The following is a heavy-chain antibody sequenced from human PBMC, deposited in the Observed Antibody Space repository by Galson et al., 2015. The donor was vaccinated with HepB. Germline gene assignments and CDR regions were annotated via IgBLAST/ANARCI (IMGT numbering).Heavy chain of an antibody. J-gene: IGHJ3*02. CDR3: GQVVATIESAFDI. Sequence: CKASGYTFTSYYMHWVRQAPGQGLEWMGIINPSGGSTSYAQKFQGRVTMTRDTSTSTVYMELSSLRSEDTAVYYCGQVVATIESAFDIWGQGTMVTVSS. CDR2: INPSGGST. V-gene: IGHV1-46*01. CDR1: GYTFTSYY. D-gene: IGHD5-12*01.